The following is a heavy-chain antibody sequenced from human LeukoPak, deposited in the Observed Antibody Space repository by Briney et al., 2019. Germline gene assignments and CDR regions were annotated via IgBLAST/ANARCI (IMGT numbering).Heavy chain of an antibody. D-gene: IGHD2-15*01. Sequence: SETLSLTCTVSGGSISSYYWSWLRQPPGKGLEWIGYIYYSGTTNYNPSLQSRVTMSVDTSKNQFSLKLSSVTAADTAVYYCARDRVVGDYFDYWGQGTLVTVSS. CDR3: ARDRVVGDYFDY. CDR1: GGSISSYY. V-gene: IGHV4-59*08. CDR2: IYYSGTT. J-gene: IGHJ4*02.